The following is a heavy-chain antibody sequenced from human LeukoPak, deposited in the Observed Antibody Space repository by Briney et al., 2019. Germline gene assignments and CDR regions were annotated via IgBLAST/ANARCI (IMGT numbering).Heavy chain of an antibody. D-gene: IGHD1-26*01. J-gene: IGHJ4*02. CDR2: IWPSDSDT. CDR3: ARRISGYYIDY. CDR1: GYTFTNYW. V-gene: IGHV5-51*01. Sequence: GESLKISCKGSGYTFTNYWIGWVRRMPGKGLEWMGIIWPSDSDTRYSPSFQGQVTISADKSISTAYLQWSSLKASDTAIYFCARRISGYYIDYWGQGTLVSVSS.